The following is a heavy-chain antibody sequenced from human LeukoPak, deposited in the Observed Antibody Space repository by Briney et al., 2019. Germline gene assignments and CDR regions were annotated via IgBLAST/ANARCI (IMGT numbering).Heavy chain of an antibody. CDR2: ISGSGPDI. CDR1: GFTFSDYY. V-gene: IGHV3-11*01. Sequence: GGSLRPSCAASGFTFSDYYMSWIRQVPGRGLEWVSYISGSGPDIFYADSVKGRFTISRDNAENSLYLQMSSLRAEDTAVYYCARGRDTVVWGQGTLVTVSS. J-gene: IGHJ4*02. CDR3: ARGRDTVV. D-gene: IGHD2-15*01.